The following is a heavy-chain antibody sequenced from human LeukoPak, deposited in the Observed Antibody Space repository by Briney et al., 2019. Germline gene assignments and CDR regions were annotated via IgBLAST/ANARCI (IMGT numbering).Heavy chain of an antibody. CDR3: ARVVGSGSYSYCYYYMDV. D-gene: IGHD3-10*01. CDR2: IYYSGST. V-gene: IGHV4-59*01. Sequence: SETLSLTCTVSGGSISSYYWSWIRQPPGKGLEWIGYIYYSGSTNYNPSLKSRVTISVDTSKNQFSLKLSSVTAADTAVYYCARVVGSGSYSYCYYYMDVWGKGTTVTVSS. J-gene: IGHJ6*03. CDR1: GGSISSYY.